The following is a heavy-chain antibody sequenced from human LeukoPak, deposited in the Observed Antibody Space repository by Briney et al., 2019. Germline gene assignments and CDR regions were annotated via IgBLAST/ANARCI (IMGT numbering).Heavy chain of an antibody. CDR3: ARAGYGSGSYYDFDY. CDR1: GGTFSSYA. J-gene: IGHJ4*02. D-gene: IGHD3-10*01. V-gene: IGHV1-69*13. Sequence: GASVKVSYKASGGTFSSYAISWVRQAPGQGLEWMGGVIPIFGTANYAQKFQGRVTITADESTSTAYMELSSLRSEDTAVYYCARAGYGSGSYYDFDYWGQGTLVTVSS. CDR2: VIPIFGTA.